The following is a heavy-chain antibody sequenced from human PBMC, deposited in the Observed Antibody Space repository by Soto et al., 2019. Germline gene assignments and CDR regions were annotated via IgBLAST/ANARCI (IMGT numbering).Heavy chain of an antibody. J-gene: IGHJ4*02. CDR3: ARGHYSNPL. CDR2: INADGSEK. CDR1: TLTFSRFW. D-gene: IGHD4-4*01. Sequence: EVELVESGGGLVQPGGSLRLSCAASTLTFSRFWMSWVRQAPGKGLEWVANINADGSEKWYVDSVKGRFTISRDNAKNSLYLQMDSLTVEDTAVYSCARGHYSNPLGGQGTLVTVSS. V-gene: IGHV3-7*01.